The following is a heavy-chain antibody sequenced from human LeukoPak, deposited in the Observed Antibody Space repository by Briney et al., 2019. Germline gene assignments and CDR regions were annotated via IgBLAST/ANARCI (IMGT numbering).Heavy chain of an antibody. CDR3: TTVGIVLRYFDWSLRGDAFDI. J-gene: IGHJ3*02. CDR2: IKSKTDGGTT. D-gene: IGHD3-9*01. Sequence: GGSLRLSCAASGFTFSNAWMSWVRQAPGKGLEGVGRIKSKTDGGTTDYAAPVKGRFTISRDDSKNTLYLQMNSLKTEDTAVYYCTTVGIVLRYFDWSLRGDAFDIWGQGTMVTVSS. V-gene: IGHV3-15*01. CDR1: GFTFSNAW.